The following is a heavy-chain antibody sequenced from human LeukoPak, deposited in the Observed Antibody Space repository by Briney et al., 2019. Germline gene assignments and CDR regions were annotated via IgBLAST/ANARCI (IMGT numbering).Heavy chain of an antibody. D-gene: IGHD3-3*01. CDR1: GGTFSSYA. V-gene: IGHV1-8*03. J-gene: IGHJ4*02. Sequence: ASVKVSCKASGGTFSSYAISWVRQATGQGLEWMGWMNPNSGNTGYAQKFQGRVTITRNTSISTAYMELSSLRSEDTAVYYCARGLVGGLRDFWSGYYVFDYWGQGTLVTVSS. CDR3: ARGLVGGLRDFWSGYYVFDY. CDR2: MNPNSGNT.